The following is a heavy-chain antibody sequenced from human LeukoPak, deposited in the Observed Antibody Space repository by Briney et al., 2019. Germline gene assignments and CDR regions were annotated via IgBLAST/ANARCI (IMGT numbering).Heavy chain of an antibody. Sequence: GGSLRLSCAASGFTFDDYAMHWVRQAPGKGLEWVSGISWNSGSIGYADSVKGRFTISRDNAKNSLYLQMNSLRAEDTAVYYCARDEGRGYSYGYVDYWGQGTLVTVSS. D-gene: IGHD5-18*01. J-gene: IGHJ4*02. CDR1: GFTFDDYA. CDR2: ISWNSGSI. CDR3: ARDEGRGYSYGYVDY. V-gene: IGHV3-9*01.